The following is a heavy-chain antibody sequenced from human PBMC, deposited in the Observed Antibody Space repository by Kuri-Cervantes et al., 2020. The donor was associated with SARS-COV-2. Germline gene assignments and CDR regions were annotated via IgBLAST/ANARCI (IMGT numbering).Heavy chain of an antibody. D-gene: IGHD3-9*01. Sequence: SETLSLTCAVYGGSFSGYYWSWIRQPPGKGLEWIGEINHSGSTNYNPSLKSRVTISVDTSKNQFSLKLSSVTAADTAVYYCARGSTGYYYYYMDDWGKGTTVTVSS. CDR3: ARGSTGYYYYYMDD. CDR1: GGSFSGYY. J-gene: IGHJ6*03. CDR2: INHSGST. V-gene: IGHV4-34*01.